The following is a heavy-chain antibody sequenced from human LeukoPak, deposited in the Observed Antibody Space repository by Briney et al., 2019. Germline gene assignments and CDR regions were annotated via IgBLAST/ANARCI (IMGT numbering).Heavy chain of an antibody. J-gene: IGHJ4*02. CDR2: IRYDGTNK. CDR1: GFTFTSYG. V-gene: IGHV3-30*02. D-gene: IGHD3-10*01. CDR3: AKDLHYYGSGYGGDY. Sequence: GGSLRLSCAASGFTFTSYGMHWIRQAPGKGLEWVAFIRYDGTNKYYADSVKGRFTISRDNSKNTLSLQMNSLRVEDTAVYYCAKDLHYYGSGYGGDYWGQGTLVTVPS.